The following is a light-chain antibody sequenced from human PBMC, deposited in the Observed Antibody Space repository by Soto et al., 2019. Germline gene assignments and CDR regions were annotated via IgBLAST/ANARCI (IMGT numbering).Light chain of an antibody. J-gene: IGKJ5*01. CDR2: DAS. V-gene: IGKV1-33*01. Sequence: DIQMTQSPSSLSASVGDRVTITCQASRDIGKYLNWFQEKPGKAPKLLIYDASNLQTGVPSRFSGSGSGTDFTFTISSRQPEDFATYYCQRYDSLPPTFGQGTRLEIK. CDR3: QRYDSLPPT. CDR1: RDIGKY.